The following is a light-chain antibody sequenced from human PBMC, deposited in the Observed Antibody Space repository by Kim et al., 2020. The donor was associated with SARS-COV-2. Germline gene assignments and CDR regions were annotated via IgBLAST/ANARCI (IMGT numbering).Light chain of an antibody. CDR3: QQYDSSPLT. V-gene: IGKV3D-20*01. CDR1: QSVNSNY. CDR2: DAS. J-gene: IGKJ4*01. Sequence: EIVLTQSPDTLSLSPGETATLSCGASQSVNSNYLAWYQQKPGLAPRLLIYDASSRATGIPDRFSGSGSGTDFTLTISRLEPEDFAVYYCQQYDSSPLTFGGGTKVEIK.